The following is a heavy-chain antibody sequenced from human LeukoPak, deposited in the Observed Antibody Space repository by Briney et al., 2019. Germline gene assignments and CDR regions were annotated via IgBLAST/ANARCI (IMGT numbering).Heavy chain of an antibody. CDR3: ARGQVTAVTGLASFDI. V-gene: IGHV3-7*04. Sequence: GGSLRLSCAASGFTFSTYWMNWVRQAPGKGLEWVANMNQDGSEKYYVDSVKGRFTISRDNGKKSLYLQMNSLRAEDTAVYYCARGQVTAVTGLASFDIWGQGAMVTVSS. D-gene: IGHD2-21*02. CDR2: MNQDGSEK. CDR1: GFTFSTYW. J-gene: IGHJ3*02.